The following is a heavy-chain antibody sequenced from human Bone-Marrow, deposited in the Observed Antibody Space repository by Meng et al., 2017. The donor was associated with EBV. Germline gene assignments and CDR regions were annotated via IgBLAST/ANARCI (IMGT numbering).Heavy chain of an antibody. CDR1: GFTFSSYT. V-gene: IGHV3-21*01. D-gene: IGHD3-16*02. Sequence: EVLLVESGGGLVKPGGSLRLSCAASGFTFSSYTMNWVRQAPGKGLEWVSSISGSSYIYYADSVKGRFTISRDNAKNSLYLQMNSLRAEDTAVYYCARASQYDSVWGSYRYFDWFDPWGQGTLVTVSS. J-gene: IGHJ5*02. CDR2: ISGSSYI. CDR3: ARASQYDSVWGSYRYFDWFDP.